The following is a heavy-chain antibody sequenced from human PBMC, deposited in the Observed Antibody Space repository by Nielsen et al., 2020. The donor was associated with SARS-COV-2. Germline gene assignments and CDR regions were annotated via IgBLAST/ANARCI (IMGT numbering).Heavy chain of an antibody. Sequence: GESLKISCAASGFTFSSYSMNWVRQAPGKGLEWVSYISSSSSTIYYADSVKGRFTISRDNAKNSLYLQMNSLRDEDTAVYYCVRGHFDLWGRGTLVTVSS. V-gene: IGHV3-48*02. CDR1: GFTFSSYS. CDR2: ISSSSSTI. J-gene: IGHJ2*01. CDR3: VRGHFDL.